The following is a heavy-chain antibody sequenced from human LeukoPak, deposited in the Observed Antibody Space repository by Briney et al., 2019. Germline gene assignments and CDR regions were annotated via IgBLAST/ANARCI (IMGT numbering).Heavy chain of an antibody. D-gene: IGHD1-1*01. CDR1: GYTFTSYY. V-gene: IGHV1-46*01. Sequence: ASVKVSCKASGYTFTSYYMRWVRQAPGQGLEWMGIINPSGGSTSYAQKFQGRVTMTRDTSTSTVYMELSSLRSEDTAVYYCARLDVARERRPLPYGMDVWGQGTTVTVSS. CDR2: INPSGGST. CDR3: ARLDVARERRPLPYGMDV. J-gene: IGHJ6*02.